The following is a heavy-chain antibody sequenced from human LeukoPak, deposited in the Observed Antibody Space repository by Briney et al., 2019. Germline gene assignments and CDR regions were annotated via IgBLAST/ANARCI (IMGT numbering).Heavy chain of an antibody. CDR3: ARAPPSYYTAMAPFDY. J-gene: IGHJ4*02. D-gene: IGHD5-18*01. CDR2: ISSSSSYI. Sequence: GGSLRLSCAASGFTFSSYSMNWVRQAPGKGLEWVSSISSSSSYIYYADSVKGRFTISRDNAKNSLYLQMNSLRAEDTAVYYCARAPPSYYTAMAPFDYWGQGTLVTVSS. CDR1: GFTFSSYS. V-gene: IGHV3-21*01.